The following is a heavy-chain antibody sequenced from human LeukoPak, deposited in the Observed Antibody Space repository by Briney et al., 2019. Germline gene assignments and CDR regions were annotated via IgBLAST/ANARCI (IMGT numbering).Heavy chain of an antibody. D-gene: IGHD2-8*01. CDR2: IYYSGST. CDR1: GGSISSGNYY. V-gene: IGHV4-39*01. J-gene: IGHJ3*02. Sequence: SETLSLTCTVSGGSISSGNYYWGWIRQPPGKGLDWIGSIYYSGSTDYNPSLKSRVTISVDTSKNQFSLKLSFVTAADTAVYYCARRMANVDAFDIWGQGTMVTVSS. CDR3: ARRMANVDAFDI.